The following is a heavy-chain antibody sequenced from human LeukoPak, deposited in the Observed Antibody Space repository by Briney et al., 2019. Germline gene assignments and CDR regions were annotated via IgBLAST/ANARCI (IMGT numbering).Heavy chain of an antibody. D-gene: IGHD5-18*01. V-gene: IGHV3-30*18. J-gene: IGHJ4*02. CDR1: GITFSSYG. CDR2: ISNDGSKK. Sequence: GGSLRLSCAASGITFSSYGMHWVRQAPGKGLDWVAVISNDGSKKYYADSVKGRFTISRDNSKNTLSLQVSSLRAEDTAVYYCAKDRYSYAFEYSDSWGQGTLVTVSS. CDR3: AKDRYSYAFEYSDS.